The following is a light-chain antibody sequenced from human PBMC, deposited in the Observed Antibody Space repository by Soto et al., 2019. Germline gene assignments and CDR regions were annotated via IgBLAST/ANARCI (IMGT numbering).Light chain of an antibody. Sequence: EIVLTQSPATLSLSPGERATLSCRASQSVSSYLAWYQQKPGQPPRLLIYDASNRATGIPARFSGSGSVTDFTLTISSLEPEDFAVYYCQQRSNWPPTFGQGTKLEIK. CDR2: DAS. J-gene: IGKJ2*01. CDR3: QQRSNWPPT. V-gene: IGKV3-11*01. CDR1: QSVSSY.